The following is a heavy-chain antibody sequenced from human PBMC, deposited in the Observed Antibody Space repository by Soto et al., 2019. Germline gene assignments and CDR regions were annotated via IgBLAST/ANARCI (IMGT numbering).Heavy chain of an antibody. CDR2: INHSGST. CDR1: GGSFSGYY. Sequence: SETLSLTCAVYGGSFSGYYWSWIRQPPGKGLEWIGEINHSGSTNYNPSLKSRVTISVDTSKNQFSLKLSSVTAADTAVYYCARGFYCSSTSCSTNYYYYYMDVWGKGTTVTVSS. CDR3: ARGFYCSSTSCSTNYYYYYMDV. D-gene: IGHD2-2*01. V-gene: IGHV4-34*01. J-gene: IGHJ6*03.